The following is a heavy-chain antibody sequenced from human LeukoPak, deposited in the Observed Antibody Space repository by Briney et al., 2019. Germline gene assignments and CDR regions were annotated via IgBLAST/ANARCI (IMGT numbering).Heavy chain of an antibody. CDR3: AKDILMTTVNYFDY. J-gene: IGHJ4*02. V-gene: IGHV3-23*01. D-gene: IGHD4-17*01. Sequence: PGGSLRLSCVASGFTFSGNWMTWVRQAPGKGLEWVSHISGSGVSTYYADSVKGRFTISRDNSKNTLYLQMNSLRAEDTAVYYCAKDILMTTVNYFDYWGQGTVVTVSS. CDR1: GFTFSGNW. CDR2: ISGSGVST.